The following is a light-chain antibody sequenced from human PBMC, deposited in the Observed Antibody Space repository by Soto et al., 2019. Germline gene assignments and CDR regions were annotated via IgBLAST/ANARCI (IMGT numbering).Light chain of an antibody. CDR3: SSYAGRNSLL. Sequence: QSALTQPPSASGSPGQSVTISCTGTSSDVGGYNYVSWYQQHPGKAPKFLIFEVSKRPSGVPDRFSGSKSGNTASLTVSGLQAEDEADYYCSSYAGRNSLLFGGGTKLTVL. CDR2: EVS. J-gene: IGLJ2*01. CDR1: SSDVGGYNY. V-gene: IGLV2-8*01.